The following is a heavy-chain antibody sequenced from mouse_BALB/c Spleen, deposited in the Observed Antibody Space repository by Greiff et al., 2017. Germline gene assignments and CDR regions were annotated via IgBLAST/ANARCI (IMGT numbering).Heavy chain of an antibody. D-gene: IGHD2-1*01. CDR1: GYTFTDYN. CDR2: ISSNNGGT. CDR3: ARAGGKGAMDY. Sequence: EVQLQQSGPELVKPGASVKIPCKASGYTFTDYNLDWVKKSHGKSLEWMGDISSNNGGTIYNQQIKGKASLTVDNTSSTAYMELRSLTSEDTAVYYCARAGGKGAMDYWGQGTSVTVSS. J-gene: IGHJ4*01. V-gene: IGHV1-18*01.